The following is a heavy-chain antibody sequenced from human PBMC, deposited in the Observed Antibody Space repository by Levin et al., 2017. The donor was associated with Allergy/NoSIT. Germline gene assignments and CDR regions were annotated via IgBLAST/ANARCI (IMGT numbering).Heavy chain of an antibody. CDR3: AKAQHPNSYSSGWYYGWYYYYGMDV. D-gene: IGHD6-19*01. Sequence: GGSLRLSCAASGFTFSSYGMHWVRQAPGKGLEWVAVISYDGSNKYYADSVKGRFTISRDNSKNTLYLQMNSLRAEDTAVYYCAKAQHPNSYSSGWYYGWYYYYGMDVWGQGTTVTVSS. CDR2: ISYDGSNK. J-gene: IGHJ6*02. CDR1: GFTFSSYG. V-gene: IGHV3-30*18.